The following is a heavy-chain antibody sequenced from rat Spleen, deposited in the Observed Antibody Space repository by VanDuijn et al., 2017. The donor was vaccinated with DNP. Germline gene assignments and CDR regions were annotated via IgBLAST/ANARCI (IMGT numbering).Heavy chain of an antibody. Sequence: EVQVLESGGGLVQPGNSLKLSCATSGFTFSTAWMYWYRQFPEKRLEWVARIKAKSNNYATDYTESVKGRFTISRDDSKSSIYLQMNNLKEEDTAIYYCATYYGYNYVYFDYWGQGVMVTVSS. CDR2: IKAKSNNYAT. D-gene: IGHD1-9*01. CDR1: GFTFSTAW. V-gene: IGHV6-6*01. CDR3: ATYYGYNYVYFDY. J-gene: IGHJ2*01.